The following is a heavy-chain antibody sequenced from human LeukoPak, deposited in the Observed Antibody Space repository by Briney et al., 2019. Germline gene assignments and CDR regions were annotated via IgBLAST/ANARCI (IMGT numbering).Heavy chain of an antibody. J-gene: IGHJ4*02. CDR2: INDGSSST. D-gene: IGHD2-15*01. Sequence: PGGSLRLSCEASGFTFSSYAMSWVRQAPGKGLEWVSAINDGSSSTYYADSVKGRFTISRDNSKNTLYLQMNSLRAEDTALYYCAKGSGGGRPYHFDYWGQGTLVTVSS. V-gene: IGHV3-23*01. CDR1: GFTFSSYA. CDR3: AKGSGGGRPYHFDY.